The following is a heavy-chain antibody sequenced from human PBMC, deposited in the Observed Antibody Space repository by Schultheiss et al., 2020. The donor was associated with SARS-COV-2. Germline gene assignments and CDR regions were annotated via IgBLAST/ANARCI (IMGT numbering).Heavy chain of an antibody. D-gene: IGHD6-19*01. CDR3: ARDRADMAVAATGWFDP. Sequence: GGSLRLSCAASGFTFSSYGMHWVRQAPGKGLEWVAVIWYDGSNKYYADSVKGRFTISRDNSKNTLYLQMNSLRAEDTAVYYCARDRADMAVAATGWFDPWGQGTLVTVSS. J-gene: IGHJ5*02. CDR1: GFTFSSYG. CDR2: IWYDGSNK. V-gene: IGHV3-33*01.